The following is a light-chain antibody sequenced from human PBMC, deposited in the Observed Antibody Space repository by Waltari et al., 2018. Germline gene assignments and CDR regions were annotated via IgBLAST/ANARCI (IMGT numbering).Light chain of an antibody. J-gene: IGLJ3*02. CDR1: TSDVGGYNS. Sequence: QSALTQPASVSGSPGQSITIPCTGTTSDVGGYNSASWYQQNQGKAPKLMINNVSNRPSVVSNRFSCSKSGNTASLTISGLQAEDEAVYYCSSYTSTNTFGLFGGGTKLTVL. CDR2: NVS. CDR3: SSYTSTNTFGL. V-gene: IGLV2-14*03.